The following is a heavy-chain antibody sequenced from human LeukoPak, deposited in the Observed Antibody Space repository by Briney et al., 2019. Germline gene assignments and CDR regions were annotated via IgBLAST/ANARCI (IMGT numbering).Heavy chain of an antibody. J-gene: IGHJ4*02. CDR2: IYYSGST. CDR1: GGSISSYY. V-gene: IGHV4-59*01. CDR3: ARFSLMATTFDY. D-gene: IGHD5-24*01. Sequence: SETLSLTCAVSGGSISSYYWSWIRQPPGKGLEWFGYIYYSGSTNYNPSLKSRVTISVDTSKNQFSLRLSSVTAADTAVYYCARFSLMATTFDYWGQGTLVTVSS.